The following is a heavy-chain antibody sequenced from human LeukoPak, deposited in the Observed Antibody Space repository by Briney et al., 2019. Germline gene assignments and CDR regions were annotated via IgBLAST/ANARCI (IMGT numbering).Heavy chain of an antibody. J-gene: IGHJ4*02. CDR1: GGSISSSSYY. CDR2: IYYSGST. D-gene: IGHD3-22*01. Sequence: QSSETLSLTCTVSGGSISSSSYYWGWIRQPPGKGLEWIGSIYYSGSTYYNPSLKSRVTISVDTSKNQFSLKLSSVTAADTAVYYCARLSGYYASHFDYWGQGTLVTVSS. V-gene: IGHV4-39*07. CDR3: ARLSGYYASHFDY.